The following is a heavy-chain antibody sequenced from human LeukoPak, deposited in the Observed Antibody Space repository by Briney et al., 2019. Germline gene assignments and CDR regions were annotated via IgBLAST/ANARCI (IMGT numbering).Heavy chain of an antibody. J-gene: IGHJ6*02. D-gene: IGHD3-10*01. CDR1: GFTFSSYS. V-gene: IGHV3-21*01. CDR2: IGSSSSYI. Sequence: NPGGSLRLSCAASGFTFSSYSVNWVRQAPGKGLEWVSSIGSSSSYIYYADSVKGRFTISRDNAKNSLYLQMNSLRAEDTAVYYCAREHNYYGSGSYYVNGMDVWGQGTTVTVSS. CDR3: AREHNYYGSGSYYVNGMDV.